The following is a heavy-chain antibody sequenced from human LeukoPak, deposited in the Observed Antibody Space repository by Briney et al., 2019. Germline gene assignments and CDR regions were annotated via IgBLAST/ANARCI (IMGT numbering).Heavy chain of an antibody. CDR2: ISGNGAST. CDR3: ARGSGGSDDYYYYGMDV. J-gene: IGHJ6*02. D-gene: IGHD1-26*01. V-gene: IGHV3-23*01. CDR1: GFSFSTYD. Sequence: GGSLRLSCAASGFSFSTYDMNWVRQIAGKGPEWVSGISGNGASTFYADSVKGRFTISRDNAKNSLYLQMNSLRAEDTAVYYCARGSGGSDDYYYYGMDVWGQGTTVTVSS.